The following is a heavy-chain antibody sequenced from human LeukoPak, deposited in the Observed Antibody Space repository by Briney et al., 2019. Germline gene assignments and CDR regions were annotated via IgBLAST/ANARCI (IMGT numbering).Heavy chain of an antibody. CDR3: AKDHESDGYPCLDH. CDR1: GFTFSSYA. J-gene: IGHJ4*02. V-gene: IGHV3-23*01. CDR2: ISGSGGST. D-gene: IGHD3-22*01. Sequence: PGGSLRLSCAASGFTFSSYAMSWVRQAPGKGLEWVSAISGSGGSTYYADSVKGRFTISRDNSKNILYLQMNGLRAEDTALYYCAKDHESDGYPCLDHWGLGTLVTVSS.